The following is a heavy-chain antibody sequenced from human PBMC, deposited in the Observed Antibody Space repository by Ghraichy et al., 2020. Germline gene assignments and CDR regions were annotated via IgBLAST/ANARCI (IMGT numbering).Heavy chain of an antibody. V-gene: IGHV3-7*01. J-gene: IGHJ4*02. CDR1: GFTFLYSC. CDR3: ARGDWNNAEAAL. D-gene: IGHD1/OR15-1a*01. Sequence: GGSLLLSFPHSGFTFLYSCMTFFSTARVKLVECWSTVNVAGRETYSLDSLKGRSTISRDNANTSLYLPMPSLTTADTALYYCARGDWNNAEAALWGQGTLVAVSS. CDR2: VNVAGRET.